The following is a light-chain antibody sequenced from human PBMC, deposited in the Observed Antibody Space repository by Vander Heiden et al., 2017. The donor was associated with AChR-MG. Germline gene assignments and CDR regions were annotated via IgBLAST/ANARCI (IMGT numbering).Light chain of an antibody. CDR1: QIISSNY. Sequence: IVLTQSPGTLSLSPGETVTLSCRASQIISSNYLAWYQHRPGQAPTLLISGASIRATGIPARFSGSGSGTDFTLTISRLESEDFAVYYWHQYGSSPRTFGQGTRVEI. V-gene: IGKV3-20*01. J-gene: IGKJ1*01. CDR3: HQYGSSPRT. CDR2: GAS.